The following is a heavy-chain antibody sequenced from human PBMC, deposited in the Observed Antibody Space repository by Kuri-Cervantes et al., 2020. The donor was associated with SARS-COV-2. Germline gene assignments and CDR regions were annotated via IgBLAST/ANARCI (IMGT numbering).Heavy chain of an antibody. D-gene: IGHD2-8*02. CDR2: INWNGGST. V-gene: IGHV3-20*04. Sequence: GESLKISCAASGFTFDDYGMSWARQAPGKGLEWVSGINWNGGSTGYADSVKGRFTISRDNAKNSLYLQMNSLRAEDTAVYYCARSGRYYYYMDVWGKGTTVTVSS. CDR3: ARSGRYYYYMDV. J-gene: IGHJ6*03. CDR1: GFTFDDYG.